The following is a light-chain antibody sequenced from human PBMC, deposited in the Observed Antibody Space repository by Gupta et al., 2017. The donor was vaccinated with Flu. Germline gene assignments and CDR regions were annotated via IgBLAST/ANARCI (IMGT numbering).Light chain of an antibody. CDR3: AAWYDSLTGHWV. V-gene: IGLV1-47*01. Sequence: QPVLTQAPSASGTPGRRVTLACSGTSSNIGTYYVYCYQHLQGTAPNLLIYKDNHRPSGVPDSFSGSKSGTSASLAISWLRYDDDADYFCAAWYDSLTGHWVFGGGTKLTVL. CDR2: KDN. J-gene: IGLJ3*02. CDR1: SSNIGTYY.